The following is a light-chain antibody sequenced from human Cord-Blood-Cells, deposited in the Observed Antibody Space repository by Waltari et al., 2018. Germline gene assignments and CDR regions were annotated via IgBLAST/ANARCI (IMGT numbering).Light chain of an antibody. CDR1: QSVSSSY. J-gene: IGKJ3*01. V-gene: IGKV3-20*01. CDR3: QQYGSSPFT. Sequence: EIVLTQSPGTLSLSTGERATLSCRAIQSVSSSYLAWYQQKPGQAPRLLIYGASSRATGIPDRFSGSGSGTDFTLTISRLEPEDFAVYYCQQYGSSPFTFGPGTKVDIK. CDR2: GAS.